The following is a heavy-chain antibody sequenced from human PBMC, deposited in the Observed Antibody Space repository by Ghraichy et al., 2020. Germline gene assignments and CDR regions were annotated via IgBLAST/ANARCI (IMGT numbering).Heavy chain of an antibody. CDR2: IYWDDDK. J-gene: IGHJ4*02. Sequence: GPTLVKPTQTLTLTCTFSGFSLSTSGVGVGWIRQPPGKALEWLALIYWDDDKRYSPSLKSRLTITKDTSKNQVVLTMTNMDPVDTATYYCAHRLDPLPASNQLLWGYDYWGQGTLVTVSS. D-gene: IGHD2-2*01. CDR1: GFSLSTSGVG. CDR3: AHRLDPLPASNQLLWGYDY. V-gene: IGHV2-5*02.